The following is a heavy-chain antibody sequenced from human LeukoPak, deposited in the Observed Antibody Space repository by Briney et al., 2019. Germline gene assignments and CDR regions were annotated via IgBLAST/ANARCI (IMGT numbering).Heavy chain of an antibody. Sequence: GGSLRLSCAASGFTFSSYAMHWVRQAPGKGLEWVAVISYDGSNKYYADSVKGRFTISRDNSKNTLYLQMNSLRAEDTAVYYCAKGNFWSGYFYYWGQGTLVTVSS. V-gene: IGHV3-30*04. D-gene: IGHD3-3*01. CDR2: ISYDGSNK. CDR1: GFTFSSYA. CDR3: AKGNFWSGYFYY. J-gene: IGHJ4*02.